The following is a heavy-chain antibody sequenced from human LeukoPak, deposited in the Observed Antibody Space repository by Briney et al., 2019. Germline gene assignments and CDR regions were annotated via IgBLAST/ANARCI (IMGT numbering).Heavy chain of an antibody. V-gene: IGHV4-39*01. CDR1: GGSISSSSYY. CDR2: IYYSGGT. J-gene: IGHJ4*02. D-gene: IGHD6-13*01. Sequence: PSETLSLTCTVSGGSISSSSYYWGWIRQPPGKGLEWIGSIYYSGGTYYNPSLKSRVTISVDTSKNQFSLKLSSVTAADTAVYYCARQGSSSCSNWGQGTLVTVSS. CDR3: ARQGSSSCSN.